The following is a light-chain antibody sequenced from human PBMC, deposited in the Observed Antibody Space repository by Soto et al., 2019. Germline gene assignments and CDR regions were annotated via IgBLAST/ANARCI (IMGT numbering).Light chain of an antibody. J-gene: IGLJ1*01. CDR1: SSDVGGYNY. CDR2: DVS. V-gene: IGLV2-14*01. CDR3: SSYTSSSVV. Sequence: QSALTQPASVSGSPGQSITISCTGTSSDVGGYNYVSWYQQHPGKAPKLMIYDVSNRPSGVPNRSSGSKSGNTASLTISGLQAEDEADYYCSSYTSSSVVFGTGTKVTVL.